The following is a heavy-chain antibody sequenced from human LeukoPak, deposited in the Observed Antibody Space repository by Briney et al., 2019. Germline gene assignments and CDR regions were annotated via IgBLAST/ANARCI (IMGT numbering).Heavy chain of an antibody. CDR2: ISNSGSYT. CDR1: GFTFSDEY. D-gene: IGHD6-19*01. CDR3: AKDKGDSSGWQFDY. Sequence: GGALRLSCAASGFTFSDEYMSWIRQAPGKGLEWVSYISNSGSYTNYADSVKGRFTISRDNSKNTLYLQMNSLRAEDTAVYYCAKDKGDSSGWQFDYWGQGTLVTVSS. V-gene: IGHV3-11*05. J-gene: IGHJ4*02.